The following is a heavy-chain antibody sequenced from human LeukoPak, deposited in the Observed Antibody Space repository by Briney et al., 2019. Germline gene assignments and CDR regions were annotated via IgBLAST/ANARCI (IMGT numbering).Heavy chain of an antibody. CDR2: IYTTGST. V-gene: IGHV4-4*09. J-gene: IGHJ3*02. CDR3: ARHRAEMATITDDAFDI. CDR1: GSSIGTYS. D-gene: IGHD5-24*01. Sequence: PETPSLTSTLSGSSIGTYSWSWIRQPPGKGLEWVGYIYTTGSTHNNTSLTSRVTMSLDTSKNQLSLRLSSVTAADTAVFYCARHRAEMATITDDAFDIWGEGSMVTVSS.